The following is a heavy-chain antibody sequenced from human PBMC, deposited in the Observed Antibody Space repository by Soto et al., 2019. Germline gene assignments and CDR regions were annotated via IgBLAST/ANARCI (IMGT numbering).Heavy chain of an antibody. J-gene: IGHJ4*02. CDR1: GGSVSTNNR. V-gene: IGHV4-4*02. CDR2: IFHTGST. Sequence: PSETLSLTCVVSGGSVSTNNRWTWVRQPPGKGLEWIGEIFHTGSTNYSPALKSRVTISIDKSKNQFSLKLSSVTAADTAVYYCARGGWRQIDYWGQGTLVTVSS. D-gene: IGHD3-3*01. CDR3: ARGGWRQIDY.